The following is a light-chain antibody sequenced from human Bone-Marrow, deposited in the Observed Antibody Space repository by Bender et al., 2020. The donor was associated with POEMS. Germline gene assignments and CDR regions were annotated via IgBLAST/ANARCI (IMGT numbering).Light chain of an antibody. CDR3: TSYTGSNSVL. Sequence: HSALTQTASVSGSPGQSITISCTGTSSDVGRYNLVSWYQQHPGKAPKLMIYEVSKWPSGVPDRFSGSKSGNTASLTVSGLQAEDEADYYCTSYTGSNSVLFGGGTKLTVL. J-gene: IGLJ2*01. V-gene: IGLV2-14*02. CDR1: SSDVGRYNL. CDR2: EVS.